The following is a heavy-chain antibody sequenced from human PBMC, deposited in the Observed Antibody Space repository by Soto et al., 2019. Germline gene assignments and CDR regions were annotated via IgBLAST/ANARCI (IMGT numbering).Heavy chain of an antibody. CDR2: IYSGGST. J-gene: IGHJ4*02. CDR3: AREERFDY. V-gene: IGHV3-66*01. Sequence: GGSLRVSCAASGFTVSSHYMSWVRQAPGKGLEWVSVIYSGGSTYYADSVKGRFTISRDNSKNTLYLQMNSLRAEDTAVYYCAREERFDYWGQGTLVTVSS. CDR1: GFTVSSHY. D-gene: IGHD1-1*01.